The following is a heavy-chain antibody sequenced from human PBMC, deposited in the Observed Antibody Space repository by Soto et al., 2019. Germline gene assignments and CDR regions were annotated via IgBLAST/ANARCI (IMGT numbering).Heavy chain of an antibody. J-gene: IGHJ6*02. CDR2: IIPIFGTA. CDR1: GGTFSSYA. D-gene: IGHD1-1*01. CDR3: ARTGTTRGAIPRILHYYGMDV. Sequence: QVQLVQSGAEVKKPGSSVKVSCKASGGTFSSYAISWVRQAPGQGLEWMGGIIPIFGTANYAQKFQGRVTITANESTSTAYMELSSLRSEDTAVYYCARTGTTRGAIPRILHYYGMDVWGQGTTVTVSS. V-gene: IGHV1-69*12.